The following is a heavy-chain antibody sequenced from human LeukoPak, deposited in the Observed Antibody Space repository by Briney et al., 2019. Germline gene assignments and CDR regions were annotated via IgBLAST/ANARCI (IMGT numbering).Heavy chain of an antibody. CDR1: GFTFSSYS. D-gene: IGHD2-2*02. CDR3: ARDLSHCSSTSCYTTDWFDP. Sequence: GGSLRLSCAASGFTFSSYSMNWVRQAPGKGLEWVSSISSSSSYIYYADSVKGRFTISRDNAKNSLYLQMNSLRAEDTAVYYCARDLSHCSSTSCYTTDWFDPWGQGTLVTVSS. J-gene: IGHJ5*02. CDR2: ISSSSSYI. V-gene: IGHV3-21*01.